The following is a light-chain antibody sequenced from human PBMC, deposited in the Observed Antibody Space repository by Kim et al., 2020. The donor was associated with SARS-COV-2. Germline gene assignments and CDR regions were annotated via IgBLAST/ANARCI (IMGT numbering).Light chain of an antibody. V-gene: IGLV3-1*01. CDR1: KLGDKY. Sequence: SYELTQPPSVSLSPGQTASITCPGDKLGDKYACWYQQKPGQSPVLVIYQDSKRPSGIPERFSGSNSGNTATLTISGTQAMDEADYYCQAWDSSTEVFGGGTQLTVL. CDR3: QAWDSSTEV. CDR2: QDS. J-gene: IGLJ3*02.